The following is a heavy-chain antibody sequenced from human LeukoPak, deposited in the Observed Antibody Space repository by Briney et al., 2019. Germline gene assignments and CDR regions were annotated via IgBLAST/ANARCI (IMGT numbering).Heavy chain of an antibody. CDR3: ARGSEHLDNWFDP. CDR1: GFIFSNYG. V-gene: IGHV3-48*02. D-gene: IGHD1-14*01. CDR2: ISGSSSLI. J-gene: IGHJ5*02. Sequence: PGGSLTLSCAASGFIFSNYGMNWVRQAPGKGLEWISYISGSSSLIHQADSVKGRFTISRDNAKNLVSLQMSSLRDEDTAVYYCARGSEHLDNWFDPWGQGTLVTVSS.